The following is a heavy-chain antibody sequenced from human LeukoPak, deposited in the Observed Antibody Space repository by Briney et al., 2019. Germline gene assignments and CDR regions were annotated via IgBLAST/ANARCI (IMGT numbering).Heavy chain of an antibody. CDR1: GGSISSGGYY. CDR2: IYYSGST. Sequence: SQTLSLTCTVSGGSISSGGYYWSWIRQHPGKGLEWIGYIYYSGSTYYNSSLKSRVTISVDTSKNQFSLKLSSVTAADTAVYYCARRAMGAGFFDIWGQGTMVTVSS. J-gene: IGHJ3*02. V-gene: IGHV4-31*03. D-gene: IGHD1-26*01. CDR3: ARRAMGAGFFDI.